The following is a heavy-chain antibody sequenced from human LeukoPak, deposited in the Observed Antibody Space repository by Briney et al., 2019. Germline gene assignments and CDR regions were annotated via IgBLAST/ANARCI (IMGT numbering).Heavy chain of an antibody. CDR3: AKDRGWVAAAGTWYYYYYMDV. CDR1: GFTFSSYE. J-gene: IGHJ6*03. Sequence: GGSLRLSCAASGFTFSSYEMNWVRQAPGKGLEWVSYISSSGSTIYYADSVKGRFTISRDNAKNSLYLQMNSLRAEDTAVYYCAKDRGWVAAAGTWYYYYYMDVWGKGTTVTISS. D-gene: IGHD6-13*01. CDR2: ISSSGSTI. V-gene: IGHV3-48*03.